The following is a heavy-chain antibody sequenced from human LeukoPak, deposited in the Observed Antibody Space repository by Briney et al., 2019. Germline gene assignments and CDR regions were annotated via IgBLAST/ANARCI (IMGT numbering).Heavy chain of an antibody. CDR3: ARVSFGSDNDY. Sequence: SETLSLTCTVSGGSISSSSYYWGWIRQPPGKGLEWIGSIYYSGSTYYNPSLKSRVTISVDTSKNQFSLKLSSVTAADTAVYYCARVSFGSDNDYWGQGTLVTVSS. CDR2: IYYSGST. CDR1: GGSISSSSYY. V-gene: IGHV4-39*07. J-gene: IGHJ4*02. D-gene: IGHD3-10*01.